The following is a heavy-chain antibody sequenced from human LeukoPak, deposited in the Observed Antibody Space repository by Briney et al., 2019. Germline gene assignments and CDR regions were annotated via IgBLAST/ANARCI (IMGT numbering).Heavy chain of an antibody. CDR2: ISGDGVSP. Sequence: GGSLRLSCAASGFTFNNYALAWVRQTPEKGLECVSAISGDGVSPYYVDSVRGRFTISRDNSKNTLYLQMHSLRVEDTAVYYCAKVLGLTYYYVSRIRVPFDPWGQGTLVTVS. CDR3: AKVLGLTYYYVSRIRVPFDP. CDR1: GFTFNNYA. D-gene: IGHD3-10*01. J-gene: IGHJ5*02. V-gene: IGHV3-23*01.